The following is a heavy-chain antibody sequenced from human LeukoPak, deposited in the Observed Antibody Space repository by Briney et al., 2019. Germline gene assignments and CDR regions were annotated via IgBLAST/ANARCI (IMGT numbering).Heavy chain of an antibody. Sequence: SDTLSLTCAVSSGSISSNNHSWGWIRQPQGKGLEWIGNIDYSGSTNYNPSLKSRVTISVDTSKNQFSLKLSPVTAADTAVYYCARYSSGWTYYYYYMDVWGKGTTVTVSS. V-gene: IGHV4-61*05. J-gene: IGHJ6*03. CDR3: ARYSSGWTYYYYYMDV. CDR1: SGSISSNNHS. CDR2: IDYSGST. D-gene: IGHD6-19*01.